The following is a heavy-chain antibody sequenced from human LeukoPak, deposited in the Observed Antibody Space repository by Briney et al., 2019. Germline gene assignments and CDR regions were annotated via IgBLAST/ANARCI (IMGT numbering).Heavy chain of an antibody. D-gene: IGHD3-3*01. J-gene: IGHJ4*02. Sequence: GGSLRLSCAASGFTFSSYDMSWVRQAPGKGLEWVSAISGSGGSTYYADSVKGRFTISRDNAKNSLYLQMNSLRAEDTAVYYCARDSWSGDGGRTYYFDYWGQGTLVTVSS. CDR1: GFTFSSYD. CDR2: ISGSGGST. CDR3: ARDSWSGDGGRTYYFDY. V-gene: IGHV3-23*01.